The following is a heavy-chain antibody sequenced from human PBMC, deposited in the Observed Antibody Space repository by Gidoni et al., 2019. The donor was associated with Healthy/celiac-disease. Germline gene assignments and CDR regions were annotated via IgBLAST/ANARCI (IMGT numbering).Heavy chain of an antibody. CDR2: IYYSGST. CDR1: GGSISSSSYY. Sequence: QLQLQESGPGLVKPSETLSLTCTVSGGSISSSSYYRGWIRQPPGKGLEWIGSIYYSGSTYYTPSLKRRVTLSVDTSKTQFSLKLSSVTAADTAVYYCARRGFGEGYFQHWGQGTLVTVSS. D-gene: IGHD3-10*01. V-gene: IGHV4-39*01. J-gene: IGHJ1*01. CDR3: ARRGFGEGYFQH.